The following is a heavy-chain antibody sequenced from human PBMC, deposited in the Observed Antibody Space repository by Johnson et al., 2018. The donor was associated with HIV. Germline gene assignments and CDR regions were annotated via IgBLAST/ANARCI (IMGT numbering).Heavy chain of an antibody. CDR2: IGTAGNT. CDR1: GFTFSSYD. V-gene: IGHV3-13*01. Sequence: VQLVESGGGLVQPGGSLRLSCAASGFTFSSYDMHWVRQATGKGLEWVSAIGTAGNTYYPGSVKGRFTISRENAKNTLYLQMNSLRAEDTAVYYCTKGRIFGVVMEAFDIWGQGTMVTVSS. J-gene: IGHJ3*02. CDR3: TKGRIFGVVMEAFDI. D-gene: IGHD3-3*01.